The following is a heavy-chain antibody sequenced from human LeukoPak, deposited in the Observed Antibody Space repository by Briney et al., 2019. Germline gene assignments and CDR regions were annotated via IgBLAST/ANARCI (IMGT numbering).Heavy chain of an antibody. Sequence: SETLSLTCAVYGGSFSGYYWSWIRQPPGKGLEWIGEINHSGSTNYNPSLKSRVTISVDTSKNQFSLKLSSVTAADTAVYYCARDRNYRGYFDYWGQGTLVTVSS. CDR1: GGSFSGYY. CDR2: INHSGST. CDR3: ARDRNYRGYFDY. J-gene: IGHJ4*02. D-gene: IGHD4-4*01. V-gene: IGHV4-34*01.